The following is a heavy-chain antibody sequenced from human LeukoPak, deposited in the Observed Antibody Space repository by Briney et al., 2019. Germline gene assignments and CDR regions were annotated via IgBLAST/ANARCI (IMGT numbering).Heavy chain of an antibody. CDR3: ARGSYSSSWYKFDP. CDR2: INPNSGGT. J-gene: IGHJ5*02. Sequence: GASVKVSCKASGYSFTNYYLHWVRQAPGQGLEWMGWINPNSGGTNYAQKFQGRVTMTRDTSISTAYMELSRLRSDDTAVYYCARGSYSSSWYKFDPWGQGALVTVSS. CDR1: GYSFTNYY. V-gene: IGHV1-2*02. D-gene: IGHD6-13*01.